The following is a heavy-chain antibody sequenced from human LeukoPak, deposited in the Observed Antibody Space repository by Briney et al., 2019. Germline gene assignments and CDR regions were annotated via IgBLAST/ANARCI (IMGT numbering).Heavy chain of an antibody. Sequence: SETLSLTCTVSGGSISSYYWSWIRQPPGKGLEWIGYIYYSGSTNYNPSLKSRVTMSVDSSQNQFSLKLSSVTAADTAVYYCASVPRYYDSSGYPFDSWGPGTLVTVSS. CDR2: IYYSGST. CDR1: GGSISSYY. V-gene: IGHV4-59*01. J-gene: IGHJ5*01. CDR3: ASVPRYYDSSGYPFDS. D-gene: IGHD3-22*01.